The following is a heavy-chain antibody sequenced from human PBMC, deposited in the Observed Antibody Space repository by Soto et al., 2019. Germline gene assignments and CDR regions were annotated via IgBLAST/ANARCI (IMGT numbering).Heavy chain of an antibody. D-gene: IGHD3-10*01. CDR1: GFTFSSFG. V-gene: IGHV3-48*02. CDR3: ARDPDGIIDFDY. Sequence: GALRLSCAVSGFTFSSFGMNWVRQAPGKGREWISYITSDSSTRHYADFVKGRFTISRDNAKSSLYLQMNSLRDEDTAVYFWARDPDGIIDFDYWGQGTQVTVSS. J-gene: IGHJ4*02. CDR2: ITSDSSTR.